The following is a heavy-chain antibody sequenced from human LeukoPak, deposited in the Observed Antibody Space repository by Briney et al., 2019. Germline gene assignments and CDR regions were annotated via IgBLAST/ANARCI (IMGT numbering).Heavy chain of an antibody. CDR1: GGTFSSYA. CDR3: ARDYSIAVAADAAIDAFDI. J-gene: IGHJ3*02. CDR2: IIPIFGTA. D-gene: IGHD6-19*01. V-gene: IGHV1-69*06. Sequence: EASVKVSCKASGGTFSSYAISWVRQAPGQGLEWMGGIIPIFGTANYAQKFQGRVTITADKSASTAYMELSSLRSEDTAVYYCARDYSIAVAADAAIDAFDIWGQGTMVTASS.